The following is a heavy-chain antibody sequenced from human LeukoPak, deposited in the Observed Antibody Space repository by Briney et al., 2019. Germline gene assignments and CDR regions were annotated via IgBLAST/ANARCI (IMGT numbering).Heavy chain of an antibody. CDR2: IYHSGST. J-gene: IGHJ4*02. CDR1: GGSISSYY. CDR3: ARGSYSNSDY. Sequence: SETLSLTCTVSGGSISSYYWGWIRQPPGKGLEWIGSIYHSGSTYYNPSLKSRVTISVDTSKNQFSLKLSSVTAADTAVYYCARGSYSNSDYWGQGTLVTVSS. D-gene: IGHD4-11*01. V-gene: IGHV4-38-2*02.